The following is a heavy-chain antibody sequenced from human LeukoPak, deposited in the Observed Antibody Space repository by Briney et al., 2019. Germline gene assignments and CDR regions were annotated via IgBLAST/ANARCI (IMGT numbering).Heavy chain of an antibody. Sequence: SGGSLRLSCAASGFTFNNYNMNWVRQTPGKGLEWVSSITRDSIYTFYADSVRGRVTISRDNAKNLLSLQMNSLRAEDTAVYYCARDPYNGYYGDDYYYYMDVWGKGTTVTISS. CDR1: GFTFNNYN. V-gene: IGHV3-21*01. CDR2: ITRDSIYT. CDR3: ARDPYNGYYGDDYYYYMDV. J-gene: IGHJ6*03. D-gene: IGHD4-17*01.